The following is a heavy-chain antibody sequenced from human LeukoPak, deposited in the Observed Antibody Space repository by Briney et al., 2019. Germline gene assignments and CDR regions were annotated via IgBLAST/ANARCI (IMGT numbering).Heavy chain of an antibody. Sequence: PGGSLRLSCAASGFTFSSYSMNWVRQAPGKGLEWVSFISSSSSSIYYADSVKGRFTISRDNAKNSLYLQMNSLRAEDTAEYYCARRGFDSSGYYYSLRAFDIWGQGTMVTVSS. V-gene: IGHV3-48*04. J-gene: IGHJ3*02. CDR2: ISSSSSSI. CDR3: ARRGFDSSGYYYSLRAFDI. CDR1: GFTFSSYS. D-gene: IGHD3-22*01.